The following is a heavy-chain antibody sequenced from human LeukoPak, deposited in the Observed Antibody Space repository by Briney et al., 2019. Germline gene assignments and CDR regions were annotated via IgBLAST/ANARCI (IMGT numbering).Heavy chain of an antibody. J-gene: IGHJ3*02. V-gene: IGHV4-39*01. Sequence: SETLSLTCTVSGGSISSSSYYWGWIRQPPGKGLEWIGSIYYSGSTYYNPSLKSRVTISVDTSKNQFSLKLSSVTAADTAVYYCARNLMSRITGTNDAFDIWGQGTMVTVSS. D-gene: IGHD1-20*01. CDR2: IYYSGST. CDR3: ARNLMSRITGTNDAFDI. CDR1: GGSISSSSYY.